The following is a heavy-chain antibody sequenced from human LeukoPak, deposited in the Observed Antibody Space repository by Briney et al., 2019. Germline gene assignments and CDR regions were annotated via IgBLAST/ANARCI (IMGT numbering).Heavy chain of an antibody. CDR2: IYYSGST. V-gene: IGHV4-39*01. Sequence: TSETLSLTCTVSGGSISSSSYYWGWIRQPPGKGLEWIGSIYYSGSTYYNPSLKSRVTISVDTSKNQFPLKLSSVTAADTAVYYCARHLEVVVITLWSPYYFDYWGQGTLVTVSS. CDR3: ARHLEVVVITLWSPYYFDY. CDR1: GGSISSSSYY. D-gene: IGHD3-22*01. J-gene: IGHJ4*02.